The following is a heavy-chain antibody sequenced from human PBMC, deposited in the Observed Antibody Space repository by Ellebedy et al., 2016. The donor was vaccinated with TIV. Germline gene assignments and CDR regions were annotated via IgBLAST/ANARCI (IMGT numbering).Heavy chain of an antibody. J-gene: IGHJ4*02. V-gene: IGHV4-39*01. Sequence: MPSETLSLTCTVSGGSISSSSYFWGWIRQPPGKGLQWIGSIYYSGSTYYNPSLKSRVTISVDTSKNQFSMKLTSVPATETGVYYCARARVVETRGFDYWGQGTLVTVSS. CDR1: GGSISSSSYF. CDR2: IYYSGST. D-gene: IGHD2-15*01. CDR3: ARARVVETRGFDY.